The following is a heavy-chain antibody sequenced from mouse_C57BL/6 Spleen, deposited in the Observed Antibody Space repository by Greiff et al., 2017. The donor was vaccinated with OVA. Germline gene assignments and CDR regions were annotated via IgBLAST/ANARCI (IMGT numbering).Heavy chain of an antibody. CDR2: ISDGGSYT. CDR3: ASETAQATDWFAY. J-gene: IGHJ3*01. D-gene: IGHD3-2*02. Sequence: EVKLMESGGGLVKPGGSLKLSCAASGFTFSSYAMSWVRQTPEKRLEWVATISDGGSYTYYPDNVKGRFTISRDNAKNNLYLQMSHLKSEDTAMYYCASETAQATDWFAYWGQGTLVTVSA. CDR1: GFTFSSYA. V-gene: IGHV5-4*03.